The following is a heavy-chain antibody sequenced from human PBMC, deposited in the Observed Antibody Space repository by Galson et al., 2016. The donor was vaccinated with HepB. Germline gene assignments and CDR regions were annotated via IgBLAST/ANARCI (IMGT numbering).Heavy chain of an antibody. Sequence: SLRLSCAASGFTFNAYAMSWVRQSPGKGLEWVSAITSSGVGTFYTDSVKGRFTISRDNSKNTLYLQMNSLRVEDKATYFCAQRRLGLGNFYFDYWGQGTLVTVSS. CDR2: ITSSGVGT. CDR1: GFTFNAYA. V-gene: IGHV3-23*01. CDR3: AQRRLGLGNFYFDY. D-gene: IGHD3-16*01. J-gene: IGHJ4*02.